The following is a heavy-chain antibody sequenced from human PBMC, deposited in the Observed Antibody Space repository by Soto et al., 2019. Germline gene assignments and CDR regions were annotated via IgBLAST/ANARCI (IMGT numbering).Heavy chain of an antibody. CDR3: VRALYDFRSGSGPRLNCFDP. D-gene: IGHD3-3*01. CDR2: IYYSGST. Sequence: QVQLQESGPGLVKPSQTLSLTCTVSGGSISSGDYHWSWIRQPPGKGLEWVGYIYYSGSTYYNPSLKSRVTISVDTSKTQCSLKLSPVTAADTAVYYCVRALYDFRSGSGPRLNCFDPWGKGTLVTVSS. CDR1: GGSISSGDYH. J-gene: IGHJ5*02. V-gene: IGHV4-30-4*01.